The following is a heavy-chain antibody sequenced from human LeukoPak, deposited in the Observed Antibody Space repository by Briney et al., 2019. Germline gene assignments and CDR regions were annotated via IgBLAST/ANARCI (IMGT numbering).Heavy chain of an antibody. D-gene: IGHD6-19*01. V-gene: IGHV3-11*03. CDR2: IGRSSTDT. Sequence: PGGSLRLSCAASGITFSDYYMTWIRQAPGKGLEWVSSIGRSSTDTKYADSVKGRFAISRDDAKNSVYLQMNSLRAEDTAVYYCATFRGWYIAHWGQGSLVTVSS. J-gene: IGHJ4*02. CDR3: ATFRGWYIAH. CDR1: GITFSDYY.